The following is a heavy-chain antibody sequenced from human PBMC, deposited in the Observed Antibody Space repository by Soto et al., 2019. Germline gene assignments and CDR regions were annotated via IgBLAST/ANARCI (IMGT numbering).Heavy chain of an antibody. CDR2: ISAYNGNT. Sequence: ASVKVSCKASGYTFTSYGISWVRQAPGQGLEWMGWISAYNGNTNYAQKLQGRVTMTTDTSTSTAYMELRSLRSDDTAVYYCASTLGDYYDSRGPFDYWGQGTLVTVSS. D-gene: IGHD3-22*01. CDR3: ASTLGDYYDSRGPFDY. CDR1: GYTFTSYG. J-gene: IGHJ4*02. V-gene: IGHV1-18*01.